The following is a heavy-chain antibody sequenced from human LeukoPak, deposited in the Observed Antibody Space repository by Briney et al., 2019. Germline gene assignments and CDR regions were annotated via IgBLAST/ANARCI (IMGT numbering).Heavy chain of an antibody. CDR2: ISQSGST. V-gene: IGHV4-34*01. CDR3: ARGLQAAYFDY. Sequence: PSETLSLTCAVYGGSFSDYYWSWIRQPPGKGLEWIGEISQSGSTNFNPSLKNRVTISVDTSKNQFSLRVRPVTAADTAVYYCARGLQAAYFDYWGQGTLVTVSS. J-gene: IGHJ4*02. D-gene: IGHD4-11*01. CDR1: GGSFSDYY.